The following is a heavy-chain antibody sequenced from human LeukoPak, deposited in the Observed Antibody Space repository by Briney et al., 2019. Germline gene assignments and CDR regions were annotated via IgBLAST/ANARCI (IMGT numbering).Heavy chain of an antibody. CDR1: GYTFTGYY. CDR2: INPNSGGT. V-gene: IGHV1-2*02. J-gene: IGHJ1*01. D-gene: IGHD3-22*01. Sequence: ASVKVSCKASGYTFTGYYIHWVRQAPGQGLEWMGWINPNSGGTKYAQKFRGRVTMTRDTSISTAYMELRSDDTAVYYCATSSGYYVGYIQYWGQGTLVTVSS. CDR3: ATSSGYYVGYIQY.